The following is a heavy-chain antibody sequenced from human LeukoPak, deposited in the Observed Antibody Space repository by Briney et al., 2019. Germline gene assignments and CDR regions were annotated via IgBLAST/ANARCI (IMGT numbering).Heavy chain of an antibody. Sequence: PSETLSLTCAVYGEPFSGYYWSWIRQSPGKGLEWIGEINHSGSTNYNPSLKSRVTISVDTSKNHFSLKLSAVTAADTAVYYCARGRASYDFWSGYLFDYWGQGTLVTVSS. CDR3: ARGRASYDFWSGYLFDY. CDR1: GEPFSGYY. D-gene: IGHD3-3*01. J-gene: IGHJ4*02. CDR2: INHSGST. V-gene: IGHV4-34*01.